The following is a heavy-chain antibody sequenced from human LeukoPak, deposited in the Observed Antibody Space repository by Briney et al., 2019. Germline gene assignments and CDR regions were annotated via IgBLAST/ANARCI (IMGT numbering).Heavy chain of an antibody. D-gene: IGHD6-25*01. V-gene: IGHV3-23*01. CDR1: GFTFSSYA. J-gene: IGHJ4*02. CDR2: ISGSGGST. CDR3: AKDFYSSGKSIDY. Sequence: PRGSLRLSCAASGFTFSSYAMSRVRQAPGKGLEWVSLISGSGGSTYYADSVKGRFTISRDNSKNTLYLQMNSLRGEDTAVYYCAKDFYSSGKSIDYWGQGTLVTVSS.